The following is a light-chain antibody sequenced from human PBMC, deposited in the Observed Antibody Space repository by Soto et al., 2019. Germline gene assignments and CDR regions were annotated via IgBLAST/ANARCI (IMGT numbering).Light chain of an antibody. V-gene: IGKV1-12*01. Sequence: DIQMTQSPSSVSASVGDRVTITCRASQDISGWLGWYQQKPGEAPKLLIYAASSLQSGVASRFSCSGSGAAFTLTITSLQPEDSAVYYCQQADSFPFTFGPGTKVSIK. CDR3: QQADSFPFT. CDR2: AAS. J-gene: IGKJ3*01. CDR1: QDISGW.